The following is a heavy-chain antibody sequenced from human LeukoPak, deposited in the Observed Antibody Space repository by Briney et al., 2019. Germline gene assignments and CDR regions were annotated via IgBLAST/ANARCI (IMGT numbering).Heavy chain of an antibody. CDR2: IYGGGST. CDR1: GFAVSNNY. D-gene: IGHD3-22*01. V-gene: IGHV3-53*04. CDR3: ARAYDSSGYWPEYFHR. Sequence: GGSLRLSCAASGFAVSNNYMSWVRQAPGKGQEWVSIIYGGGSTYYADSVNGRFTISRHNSQNTLFLQMNSLRTEDTAVYYCARAYDSSGYWPEYFHRWGQGTLVTVSS. J-gene: IGHJ1*01.